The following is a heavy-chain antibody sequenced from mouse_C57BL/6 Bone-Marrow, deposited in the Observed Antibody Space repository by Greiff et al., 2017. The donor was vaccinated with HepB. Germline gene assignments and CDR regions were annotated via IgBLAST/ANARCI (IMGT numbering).Heavy chain of an antibody. D-gene: IGHD1-1*01. V-gene: IGHV1-64*01. CDR3: AREDYGSSPLYAMDY. Sequence: VQLQQPGAELVKPGASVKLSCKASGYTFTSYWMHWVKQRPGQGLEWIGMIHPNSGSTNYNEKFKSKATLTVDKSSSTAYMQLSSLTSEDSAVYYCAREDYGSSPLYAMDYWGQGTSVTVSS. J-gene: IGHJ4*01. CDR2: IHPNSGST. CDR1: GYTFTSYW.